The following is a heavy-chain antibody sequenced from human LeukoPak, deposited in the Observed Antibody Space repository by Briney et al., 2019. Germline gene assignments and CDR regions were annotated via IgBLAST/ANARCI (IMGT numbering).Heavy chain of an antibody. CDR1: GFTLGDYA. V-gene: IGHV3-49*05. CDR3: TRDPVVVVTANDY. CDR2: IRSKAYGGTT. Sequence: KPGGSLRLSRTAAGFTLGDYAISWFRHAPGKGLEWVGFIRSKAYGGTTEYAASVKGRFTISRDDSKSIAYLQMNSLKTEDTAVYYCTRDPVVVVTANDYWGQGTLVTVSS. D-gene: IGHD2-15*01. J-gene: IGHJ4*02.